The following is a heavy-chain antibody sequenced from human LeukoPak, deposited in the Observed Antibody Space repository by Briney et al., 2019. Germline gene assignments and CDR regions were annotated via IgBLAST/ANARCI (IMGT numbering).Heavy chain of an antibody. J-gene: IGHJ3*02. CDR1: GFTFSSYS. D-gene: IGHD6-13*01. CDR3: ASESLAQGAFDI. V-gene: IGHV3-21*01. CDR2: ISSSSSYI. Sequence: GGSLRLSCAASGFTFSSYSMNWVRQAPGKGLEWVSSISSSSSYIYYADSVKGRFTISRDNAKNSLYLQMNSLRAEDTAVYYCASESLAQGAFDIWGQGTMVTVSS.